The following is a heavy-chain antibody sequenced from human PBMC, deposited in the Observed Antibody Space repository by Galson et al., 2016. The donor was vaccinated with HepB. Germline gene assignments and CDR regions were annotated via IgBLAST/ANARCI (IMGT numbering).Heavy chain of an antibody. D-gene: IGHD3-10*01. CDR2: LYNRGTT. Sequence: SETLSLTCAVSGGSISSISHSWDWIRQPPGKGLEWIGSLYNRGTTYYNPSLGGRVTISAEASKNRISMKLSSVTAADTAVYYCARQREQRRFGELSELYYFDYWGQGSLVTVSS. J-gene: IGHJ4*02. CDR1: GGSISSISHS. CDR3: ARQREQRRFGELSELYYFDY. V-gene: IGHV4-39*01.